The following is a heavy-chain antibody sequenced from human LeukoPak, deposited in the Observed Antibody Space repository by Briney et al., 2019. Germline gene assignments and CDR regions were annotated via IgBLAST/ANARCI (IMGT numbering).Heavy chain of an antibody. CDR3: ARPITDYDSYGMDV. J-gene: IGHJ6*02. Sequence: ASVKVSCKASGYTYTGYYMHCVRQAPGQGLEWMGWINPNSGGTNYAQKFQGRVTMTRDTSISTAYMELSRLRSDDTAVYYCARPITDYDSYGMDVWGQGTTVTVSS. V-gene: IGHV1-2*02. D-gene: IGHD3-3*01. CDR1: GYTYTGYY. CDR2: INPNSGGT.